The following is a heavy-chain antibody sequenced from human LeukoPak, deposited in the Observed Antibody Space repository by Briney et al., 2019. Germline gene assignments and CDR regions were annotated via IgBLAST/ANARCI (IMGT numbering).Heavy chain of an antibody. D-gene: IGHD3-22*01. J-gene: IGHJ4*02. CDR3: ARGARYYDSSGYSISDY. V-gene: IGHV3-33*01. Sequence: GGSLRLSCAASGFTFSSYGMHWVRQAPGKGLEWVAVIWYDGGNKYYADSVKGRFTISRDNSKNTLYLQMNSLRAEDTAVYYCARGARYYDSSGYSISDYWGQGTLVTVSS. CDR1: GFTFSSYG. CDR2: IWYDGGNK.